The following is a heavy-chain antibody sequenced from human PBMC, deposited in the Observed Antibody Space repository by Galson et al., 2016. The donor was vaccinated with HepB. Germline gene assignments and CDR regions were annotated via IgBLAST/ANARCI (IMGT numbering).Heavy chain of an antibody. V-gene: IGHV3-30*03. D-gene: IGHD5-18*01. CDR1: GFTSSTYG. CDR3: ASDPRVWRLGNNYGFEF. Sequence: SLRLSCAASGFTSSTYGMHWVRQAPGKGLEWVAVISYDGGTKYHADSVKGRFTISRDNSKNTLYLQMQRLRFEDTAVYYCASDPRVWRLGNNYGFEFWGQGTLVSVSS. J-gene: IGHJ4*02. CDR2: ISYDGGTK.